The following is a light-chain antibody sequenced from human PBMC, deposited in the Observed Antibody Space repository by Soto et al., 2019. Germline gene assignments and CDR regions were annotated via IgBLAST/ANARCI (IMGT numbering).Light chain of an antibody. CDR2: EGS. J-gene: IGLJ2*01. CDR1: SSNVGSYNL. V-gene: IGLV2-23*03. CDR3: CSYAGSSTFVV. Sequence: QSALTQPASVSGSAGKSITISCTGTSSNVGSYNLVSWYQQHPGKAPKLMIYEGSKRPSGVSNRFSGSKSGNTASLTISGLQAEDEADYYCCSYAGSSTFVVFRGGIQLTVL.